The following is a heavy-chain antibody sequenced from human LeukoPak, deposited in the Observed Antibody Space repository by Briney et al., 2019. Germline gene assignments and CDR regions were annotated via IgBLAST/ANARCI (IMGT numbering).Heavy chain of an antibody. Sequence: ASLKVSCKTSGYTFTDSYMHWVRQAPGQGLEWIGWINPNAGDTTYAQGFHGRVTMTRDTSISTVYMELNSPKLDDTAVYYCTREGRVGVPFDYWGQGTLVTVSS. V-gene: IGHV1-2*02. D-gene: IGHD2-15*01. CDR3: TREGRVGVPFDY. CDR1: GYTFTDSY. CDR2: INPNAGDT. J-gene: IGHJ4*02.